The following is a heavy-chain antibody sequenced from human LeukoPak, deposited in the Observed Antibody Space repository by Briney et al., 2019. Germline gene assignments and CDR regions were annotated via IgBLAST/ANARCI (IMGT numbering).Heavy chain of an antibody. V-gene: IGHV4-59*01. D-gene: IGHD6-13*01. CDR3: AGGYSSSWYDY. Sequence: SETLSLTCTVSGGSISSYYWSWIRQPPGKGLEWIGCIYYSGSTNYNPSLKSRVTISVDTSKKQFSLKLSSVTAADTAVYYCAGGYSSSWYDYWGQGTLVTVSS. CDR2: IYYSGST. J-gene: IGHJ4*02. CDR1: GGSISSYY.